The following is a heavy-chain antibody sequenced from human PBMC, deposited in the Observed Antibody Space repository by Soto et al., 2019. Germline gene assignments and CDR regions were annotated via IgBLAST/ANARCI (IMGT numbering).Heavy chain of an antibody. CDR1: GYTFTSYA. Sequence: ASVKVSCKASGYTFTSYAMHWVRQAPGQRLEWMGWINAGNGNTKYSQKFQGRVTITRDTSASTAYMELSSLRSEDTAVYYCARTRFLEWLLYRAAFDPWGQGTLVTVSS. J-gene: IGHJ5*02. D-gene: IGHD3-3*01. CDR3: ARTRFLEWLLYRAAFDP. CDR2: INAGNGNT. V-gene: IGHV1-3*01.